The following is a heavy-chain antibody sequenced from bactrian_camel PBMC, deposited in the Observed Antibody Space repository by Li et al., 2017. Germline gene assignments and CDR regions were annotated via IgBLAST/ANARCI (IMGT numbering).Heavy chain of an antibody. D-gene: IGHD2*01. CDR3: AADGRWWLMTRPAYEYNY. J-gene: IGHJ4*01. CDR1: GDTFSGKS. CDR2: IYAGDGDT. V-gene: IGHV3S54*01. Sequence: HVQLVESGGGSVQAGGSLRPSCAASGDTFSGKSAGWFRQAPGKGREGLATIYAGDGDTWYADSVKGRFTISKDNAKNTLYLQMNNLKSEDTAMYYCAADGRWWLMTRPAYEYNYWGQGTQVTVS.